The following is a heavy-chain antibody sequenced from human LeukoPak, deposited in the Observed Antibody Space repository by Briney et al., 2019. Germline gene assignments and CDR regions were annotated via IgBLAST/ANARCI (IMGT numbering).Heavy chain of an antibody. CDR1: GFTFRSYN. J-gene: IGHJ4*02. CDR2: ITGGSTTI. D-gene: IGHD4-17*01. CDR3: ARDYSTVTTFFDY. Sequence: GGSLRLSCAASGFTFRSYNMSWVRQAPGKGLEWVSYITGGSTTIYYADSVKCRFTISRDNAKNSLYLQMNSLRAEDTAVYYCARDYSTVTTFFDYWGQGTLVTVSS. V-gene: IGHV3-48*01.